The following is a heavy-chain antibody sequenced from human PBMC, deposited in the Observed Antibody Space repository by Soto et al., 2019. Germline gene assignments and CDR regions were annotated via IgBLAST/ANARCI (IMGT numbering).Heavy chain of an antibody. CDR2: INWNGGST. D-gene: IGHD2-15*01. CDR3: ARDGGGPAGEGNDY. V-gene: IGHV3-20*04. CDR1: GFTFDDYG. Sequence: GGSLRLSCAASGFTFDDYGMSWVRQAPGKGLEWVSGINWNGGSTGYADSVKGRFTISRDNAKNSLYLQMNSLRAEDTALYYCARDGGGPAGEGNDYWGQGTLVTVSS. J-gene: IGHJ4*02.